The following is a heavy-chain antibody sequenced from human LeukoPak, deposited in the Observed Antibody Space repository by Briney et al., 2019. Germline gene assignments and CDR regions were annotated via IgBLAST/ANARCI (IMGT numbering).Heavy chain of an antibody. CDR1: GFTFEDHV. D-gene: IGHD2-2*01. CDR2: ISWSGDRM. J-gene: IGHJ4*02. CDR3: AKDLGGSATTV. V-gene: IGHV3-9*01. Sequence: GGSLRLSCAASGFTFEDHVMHWVRQAPGKGLEWVSSISWSGDRMGYADAVKGRFTISRDNAKNSLFLQMNSLRVEDAALYYCAKDLGGSATTVWGQGTLVTVSS.